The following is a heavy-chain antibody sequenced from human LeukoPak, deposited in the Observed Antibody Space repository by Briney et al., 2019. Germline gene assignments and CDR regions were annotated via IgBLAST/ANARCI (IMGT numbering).Heavy chain of an antibody. D-gene: IGHD1-26*01. CDR1: GFTVSSNY. J-gene: IGHJ4*02. CDR2: IYSGGST. Sequence: GGSLRLSCAASGFTVSSNYMSWIRQAPGKGLEWVSIIYSGGSTYYADSVKGRFIISRDSSKNTLYLQINSLRAEDTAVYYCAMSWGPLRWYFDYWGQGTLVTVSS. CDR3: AMSWGPLRWYFDY. V-gene: IGHV3-66*01.